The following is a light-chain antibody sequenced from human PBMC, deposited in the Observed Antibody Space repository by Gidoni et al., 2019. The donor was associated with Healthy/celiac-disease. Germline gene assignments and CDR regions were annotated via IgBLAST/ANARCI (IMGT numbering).Light chain of an antibody. Sequence: DIQLTQSPSSLSASVGDRVTITCRASQSISSYLNWYQQKPGKAPKLLIYAASSFQSGVPSRFRGSGSGTDFTLTISSLQPEDFATYYCQQSYSTPYTFXQXTKLEIK. CDR1: QSISSY. V-gene: IGKV1-39*01. J-gene: IGKJ2*01. CDR3: QQSYSTPYT. CDR2: AAS.